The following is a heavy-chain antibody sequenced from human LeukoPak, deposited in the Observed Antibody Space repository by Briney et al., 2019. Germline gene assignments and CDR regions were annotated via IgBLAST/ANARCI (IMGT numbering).Heavy chain of an antibody. CDR1: GFTFSSYA. CDR2: ISGSGGST. J-gene: IGHJ4*02. CDR3: AKVRTLYYYDSSGYLDY. Sequence: GGSLRLFCAASGFTFSSYAMSWVHQAPGKGLEWVSAISGSGGSTYYADSVKGRFTISRDNSKNTLYLQMNSLRAEDTAVYYCAKVRTLYYYDSSGYLDYWGQGTLVTVSS. V-gene: IGHV3-23*01. D-gene: IGHD3-22*01.